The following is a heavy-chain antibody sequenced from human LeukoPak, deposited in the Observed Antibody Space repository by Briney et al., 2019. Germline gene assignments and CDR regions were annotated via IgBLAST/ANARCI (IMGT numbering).Heavy chain of an antibody. J-gene: IGHJ4*02. V-gene: IGHV1-18*01. CDR2: ISAYNGNT. CDR3: ARTNVYYYASSDYYPYFDY. D-gene: IGHD3-22*01. Sequence: ASVTVSCKASGYTFTSYGISWVRQAPGQGLEWMGWISAYNGNTNYAQKLQDRVTMTTDTSTSTAYMELRSLRSDDTAVYYCARTNVYYYASSDYYPYFDYWAQGTLVTVSS. CDR1: GYTFTSYG.